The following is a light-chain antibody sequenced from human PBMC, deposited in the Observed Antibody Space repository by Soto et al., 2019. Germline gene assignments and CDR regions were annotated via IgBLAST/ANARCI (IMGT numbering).Light chain of an antibody. CDR2: DAS. CDR3: QHRSNWPPYT. J-gene: IGKJ2*01. Sequence: ETVLTQSPATLSLSPGERATISCRASQSVSSYLAWYQQKPGQAPRLLIYDASSRATGIPARFSGSGSGTDSTLTISSIEPEDFAVYYCQHRSNWPPYTFGQGTKLEIQ. V-gene: IGKV3-11*01. CDR1: QSVSSY.